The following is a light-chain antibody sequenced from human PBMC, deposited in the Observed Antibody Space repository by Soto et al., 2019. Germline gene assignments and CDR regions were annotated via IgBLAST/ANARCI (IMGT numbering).Light chain of an antibody. CDR1: QTVSSTY. Sequence: EIVLTQSPGTLSLSPGERATLSCRASQTVSSTYLAWYQQRPGQAPRLLIFGTSNRATDIPDRFSGSGSGTDFTLTIRRLEPEEFAVYCCQYYGSFGQGTKVEIK. CDR3: QYYGS. J-gene: IGKJ1*01. V-gene: IGKV3-20*01. CDR2: GTS.